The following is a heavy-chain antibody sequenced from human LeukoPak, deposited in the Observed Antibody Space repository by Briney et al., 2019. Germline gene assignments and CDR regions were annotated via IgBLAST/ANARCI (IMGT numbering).Heavy chain of an antibody. CDR2: IYTSGST. J-gene: IGHJ4*02. D-gene: IGHD6-13*01. Sequence: SETLSLTCTASGGSISSYYWSWIRQPAGKGLEWIGRIYTSGSTNYNPSLKSRVTMSVDTSKNQFSLKLSSVTAADTAVYYCARDLRLYSSSWSFDYWGQGTLVTVSS. CDR1: GGSISSYY. CDR3: ARDLRLYSSSWSFDY. V-gene: IGHV4-4*07.